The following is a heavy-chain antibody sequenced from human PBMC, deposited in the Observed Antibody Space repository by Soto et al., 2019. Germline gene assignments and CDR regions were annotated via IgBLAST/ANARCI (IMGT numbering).Heavy chain of an antibody. D-gene: IGHD3-22*01. J-gene: IGHJ5*02. CDR3: GRDRGSSCGYLPYWFDP. Sequence: SVKVSCKASGGTLSSYAISWVRQAPGQGLEWMGETIPIFGTENYAQKFQGRATISADESTSSAYMDLSSLLAEDTADYYCGRDRGSSCGYLPYWFDPWGRG. V-gene: IGHV1-69*13. CDR2: TIPIFGTE. CDR1: GGTLSSYA.